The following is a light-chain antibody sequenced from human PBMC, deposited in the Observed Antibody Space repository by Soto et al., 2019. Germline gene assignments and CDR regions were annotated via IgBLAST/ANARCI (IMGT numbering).Light chain of an antibody. CDR3: AAWDDSLSGPV. J-gene: IGLJ2*01. CDR1: SSNIGGNF. CDR2: SNN. V-gene: IGLV1-47*02. Sequence: QAVVTQPPSASGTPGQRVTIPCSGSSSNIGGNFVHWYQQLPGTAPKLLTYSNNQRPSGVSDRFSGSKSGTSASLAISGLRSEDEADYYCAAWDDSLSGPVFGGGTKLTVL.